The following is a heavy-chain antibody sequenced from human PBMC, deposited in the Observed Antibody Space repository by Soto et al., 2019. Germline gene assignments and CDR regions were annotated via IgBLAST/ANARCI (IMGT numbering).Heavy chain of an antibody. V-gene: IGHV4-59*08. CDR1: RGSITSHY. J-gene: IGHJ6*02. CDR2: MYYSGRT. D-gene: IGHD1-26*01. CDR3: ARGVLLAPDV. Sequence: PSDTLSHTCRVSRGSITSHYWTWVRQPPGKGLEWIGYMYYSGRTNYNPSLKSRVTVSIDPSKNQFSLQMSSITAADTDVYYCARGVLLAPDVWGQGTTVT.